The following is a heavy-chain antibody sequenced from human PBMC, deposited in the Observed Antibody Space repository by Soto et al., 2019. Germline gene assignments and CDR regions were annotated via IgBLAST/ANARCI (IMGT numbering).Heavy chain of an antibody. D-gene: IGHD3-3*01. CDR3: AGTRITILGVVPVDYMDV. Sequence: QVQLQQWGAGLLKPSETLSLTCAVYGGSFSGYYWSWIRQPPGKGLEWIGEINHSGSTNYNPSRKSRVTISVDTSKNQFSLKLSSVTAADTAVYYCAGTRITILGVVPVDYMDVWGKGTTVTVSS. V-gene: IGHV4-34*01. CDR1: GGSFSGYY. J-gene: IGHJ6*03. CDR2: INHSGST.